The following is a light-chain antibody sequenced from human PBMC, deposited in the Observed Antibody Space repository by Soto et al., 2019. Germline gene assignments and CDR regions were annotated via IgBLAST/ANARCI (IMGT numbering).Light chain of an antibody. CDR2: EVT. CDR3: SSFAGGGNPVL. V-gene: IGLV2-8*01. Sequence: QSALTQPPSASGSLGQSVTISCTGTSSDVGGYNYVSWHQQHRGKAPKVMIYEVTKRPPGVPDRFSGSKSGNTASLTVSGLKAEDEADYYCSSFAGGGNPVLLGGGTKLTVL. CDR1: SSDVGGYNY. J-gene: IGLJ2*01.